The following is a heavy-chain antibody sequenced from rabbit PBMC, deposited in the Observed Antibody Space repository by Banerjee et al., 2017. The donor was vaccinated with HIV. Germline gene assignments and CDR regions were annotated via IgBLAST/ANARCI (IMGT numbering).Heavy chain of an antibody. J-gene: IGHJ4*01. V-gene: IGHV1S45*01. Sequence: QEQLVESGGGLVKPEGSLKLSCTASGFSFGNKAVMCWVRQAPGKGLEWIACINAVTGKAVYASWAKGRFTFSKTSSTTVTLQMTSLTAADTATYFCARDLASVVGWNFALWGPGTLVTVS. D-gene: IGHD3-1*01. CDR1: GFSFGNKAV. CDR2: INAVTGKA. CDR3: ARDLASVVGWNFAL.